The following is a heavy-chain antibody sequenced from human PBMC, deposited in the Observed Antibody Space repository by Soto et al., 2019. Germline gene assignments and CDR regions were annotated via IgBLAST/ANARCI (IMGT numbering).Heavy chain of an antibody. Sequence: GGSLRLSCAASGFTFSSYGMHWVRQAPGKGLEWVAVIWYDGSNKYYADSVKGRFTISRDNSKNTLYLQMNSLRAEDTAVYYCARGPYCSSTSCPLAFFDYWGQGTLGTVSS. CDR2: IWYDGSNK. V-gene: IGHV3-33*01. CDR3: ARGPYCSSTSCPLAFFDY. J-gene: IGHJ4*02. D-gene: IGHD2-2*01. CDR1: GFTFSSYG.